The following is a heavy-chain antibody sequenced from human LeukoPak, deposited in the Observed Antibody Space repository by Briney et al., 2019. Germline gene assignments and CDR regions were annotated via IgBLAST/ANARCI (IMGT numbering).Heavy chain of an antibody. CDR1: GFTFSSYA. CDR2: ISYDGSNN. D-gene: IGHD2-2*01. J-gene: IGHJ4*02. V-gene: IGHV3-30-3*01. Sequence: GGSLRLSCAASGFTFSSYAMHWVRQAPGKGLEWVAVISYDGSNNYYADSVKGRFTISRDNSKNTLYLQMNSLRAEDTAVYYCARDHSHVVVPAATDYWGQGTLVTVSS. CDR3: ARDHSHVVVPAATDY.